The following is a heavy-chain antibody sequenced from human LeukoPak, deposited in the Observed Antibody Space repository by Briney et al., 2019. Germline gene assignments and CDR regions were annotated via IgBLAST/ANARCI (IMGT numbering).Heavy chain of an antibody. D-gene: IGHD6-19*01. CDR1: GFTFSSYA. Sequence: GGSLRLSCAASGFTFSSYAMSWVRQTPGKGLEWVSYISSSSSTIYYADSVKGRFTISRDNAKNSLYLQMNSLRAEDTAVYYCARKGGSSGWYTSDYWGQGTLVTVSS. J-gene: IGHJ4*02. CDR3: ARKGGSSGWYTSDY. V-gene: IGHV3-48*04. CDR2: ISSSSSTI.